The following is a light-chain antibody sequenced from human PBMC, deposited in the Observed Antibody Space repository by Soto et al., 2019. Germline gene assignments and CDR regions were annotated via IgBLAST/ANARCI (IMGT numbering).Light chain of an antibody. J-gene: IGLJ3*02. CDR3: AAWDDSLDGWV. CDR1: SSNIGDNP. Sequence: QSVLTHPPSASGTPGQRVTISCSGSSSNIGDNPVSWYQQLPGTAPKLLIYSNNQRPSGVPGRFSGSKSGTSASLAISGLQSEDEADYYCAAWDDSLDGWVFGGRTKVTVL. V-gene: IGLV1-44*01. CDR2: SNN.